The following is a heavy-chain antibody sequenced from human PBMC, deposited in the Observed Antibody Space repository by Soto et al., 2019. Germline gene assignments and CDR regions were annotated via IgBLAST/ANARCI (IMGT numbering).Heavy chain of an antibody. CDR3: ARAPFTLVRGVIPYLDY. J-gene: IGHJ4*02. CDR2: INAGDDIT. V-gene: IGHV1-3*01. CDR1: GYTFMSYP. D-gene: IGHD3-10*01. Sequence: ASVRVSCKASGYTFMSYPLHWVRQAPGQRPEWMGWINAGDDITQFSQKFQGRLTFTRDTSASTGYMELRSLRSEDTAVYYCARAPFTLVRGVIPYLDYWGQGTPVTVSS.